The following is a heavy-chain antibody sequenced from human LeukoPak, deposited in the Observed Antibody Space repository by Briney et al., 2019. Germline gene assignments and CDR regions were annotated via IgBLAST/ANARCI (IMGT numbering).Heavy chain of an antibody. J-gene: IGHJ6*02. CDR2: IWYDGSNK. Sequence: LPGRSLRLSCAASGFTFSSYGMHWVRQAPGKGLEWVAVIWYDGSNKYYADSVKGRFTISRDNSKNTLYLQMNSLRAEDTAVYYCARERVVVAATVYYYYGMDVRGQGTTVTVSS. CDR3: ARERVVVAATVYYYYGMDV. V-gene: IGHV3-33*01. CDR1: GFTFSSYG. D-gene: IGHD2-15*01.